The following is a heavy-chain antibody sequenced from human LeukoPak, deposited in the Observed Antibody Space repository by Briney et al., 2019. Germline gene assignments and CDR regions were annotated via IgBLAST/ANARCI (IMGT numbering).Heavy chain of an antibody. CDR1: GFTFSSYW. D-gene: IGHD5-18*01. CDR3: ARDGDTKGFIWCDS. V-gene: IGHV3-7*01. J-gene: IGHJ4*02. Sequence: GGSLRLSCAASGFTFSSYWMSWVRQVPGKGLEWVATMNQDGSEIYYVDSVKGRFTMSRDNAKNSLYLQMNSLRAEDTAVYYCARDGDTKGFIWCDSWGQGAQVTVSS. CDR2: MNQDGSEI.